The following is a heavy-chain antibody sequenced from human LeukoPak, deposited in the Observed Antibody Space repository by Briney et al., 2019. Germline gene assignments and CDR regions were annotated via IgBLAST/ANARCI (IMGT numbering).Heavy chain of an antibody. J-gene: IGHJ3*02. CDR2: IYPGDSDT. CDR3: ARLRARKQWLVHDAFDI. D-gene: IGHD6-19*01. Sequence: GESLKISCKGSGYSFTSYWIGWVRQMPGKGLEWMGIIYPGDSDTRYSPSFQGQVTISADKSISTAYLQWSSLKASDTAMYYCARLRARKQWLVHDAFDIWGQGTMVTVSS. CDR1: GYSFTSYW. V-gene: IGHV5-51*01.